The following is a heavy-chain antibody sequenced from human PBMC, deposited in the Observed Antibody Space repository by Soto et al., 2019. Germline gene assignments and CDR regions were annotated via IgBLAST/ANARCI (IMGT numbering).Heavy chain of an antibody. CDR3: ATERNPLYYYPGMDV. J-gene: IGHJ6*02. CDR1: GGNCDDYA. V-gene: IGHV3-43*01. CDR2: ISWDGGST. Sequence: GGSLRLSCGAAGGNCDDYARRWVRQDTGKGLEWVSLISWDGGSTYYADSVKGRFTISRDNSKNSLYLQMNSLRTEDTALYYCATERNPLYYYPGMDVWGQGTTVTVSS.